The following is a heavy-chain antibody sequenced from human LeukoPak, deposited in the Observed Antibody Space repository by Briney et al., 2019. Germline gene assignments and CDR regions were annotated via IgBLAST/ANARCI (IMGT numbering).Heavy chain of an antibody. D-gene: IGHD3-22*01. CDR3: TRHLDTYYYDSSLD. CDR1: GFTFSGFA. Sequence: GGSLRLSCAASGFTFSGFAMHWVRQASGKGLGWVGRIRSKANSYATAYAASVKGRFTISRDDSKNTAYLQMNSLKTEDTAVYYCTRHLDTYYYDSSLDWGQGTLVTVSS. V-gene: IGHV3-73*01. CDR2: IRSKANSYAT. J-gene: IGHJ4*02.